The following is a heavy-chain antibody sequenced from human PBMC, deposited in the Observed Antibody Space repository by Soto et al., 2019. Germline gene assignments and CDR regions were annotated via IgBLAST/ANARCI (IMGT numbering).Heavy chain of an antibody. J-gene: IGHJ6*02. CDR1: GGSISSGGYY. V-gene: IGHV4-31*03. D-gene: IGHD6-13*01. CDR3: ARGTYSSSWYVHYYGMDV. Sequence: SETLSLTCTVSGGSISSGGYYWSWIRQHPGKGLEWIGYIYYSGSTYYNPSLKSRVTISVDTSKNQFSLKLSSVTAADTAVYYCARGTYSSSWYVHYYGMDVWGQGTTVTVSS. CDR2: IYYSGST.